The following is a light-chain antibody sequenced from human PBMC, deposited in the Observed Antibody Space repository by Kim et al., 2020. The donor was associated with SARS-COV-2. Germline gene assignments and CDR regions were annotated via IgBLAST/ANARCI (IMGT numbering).Light chain of an antibody. CDR3: GTWDSRLVAGV. V-gene: IGLV1-51*01. CDR1: NSDIGNND. Sequence: GKKVTISCSGSNSDIGNNDVSWYQQLPGTTPKLHIYDNYKLPSGIPDRFSGSKSGTSATLDITGLQTGDEADYYCGTWDSRLVAGVFGGGTQLTVL. J-gene: IGLJ3*02. CDR2: DNY.